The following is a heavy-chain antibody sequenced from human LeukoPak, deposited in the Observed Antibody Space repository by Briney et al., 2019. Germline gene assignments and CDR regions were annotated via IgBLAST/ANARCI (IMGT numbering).Heavy chain of an antibody. J-gene: IGHJ6*02. V-gene: IGHV3-30*19. CDR1: GFTFSSYG. D-gene: IGHD6-13*01. CDR2: ISYDGSNK. Sequence: QSGGSLRLSCAASGFTFSSYGMHWVHQAPGKGLEWVAVISYDGSNKYYADSVKGRFTISRDNSKNTLYLQMNSLRAEDTAVYSCARDLVTTLYPEIAAAGSPYYYYGMDVWGQGTTVTVSS. CDR3: ARDLVTTLYPEIAAAGSPYYYYGMDV.